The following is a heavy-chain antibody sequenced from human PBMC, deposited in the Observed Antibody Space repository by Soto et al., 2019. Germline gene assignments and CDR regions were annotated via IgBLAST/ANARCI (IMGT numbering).Heavy chain of an antibody. CDR2: ISYDGSNK. V-gene: IGHV3-30*18. J-gene: IGHJ4*02. CDR3: AKDAGIRTVTTTPGDY. CDR1: GFTFSSYG. D-gene: IGHD4-17*01. Sequence: QVQLVESGGGVVQPGRSLRLSCAASGFTFSSYGMHWVRQAPGKGLEWVAVISYDGSNKYYADSVKGRFTISRDNSKNTLYLQMNSLRAEDTAVYYCAKDAGIRTVTTTPGDYWGQGTLVTVSS.